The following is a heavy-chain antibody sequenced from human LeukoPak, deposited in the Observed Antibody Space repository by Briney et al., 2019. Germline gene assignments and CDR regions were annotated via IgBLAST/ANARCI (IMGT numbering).Heavy chain of an antibody. V-gene: IGHV4-59*01. Sequence: SETLSLTCTVSGGSISSYYWSWIRQPPGKGLEWIGYIYYSGSTNYNPSLKSRVTISVDTSKNQFSLKLSSVTAADTAVYYCARDGDYYGSAPFDYWGQGTLVTVSS. J-gene: IGHJ4*02. CDR3: ARDGDYYGSAPFDY. CDR1: GGSISSYY. D-gene: IGHD3-10*01. CDR2: IYYSGST.